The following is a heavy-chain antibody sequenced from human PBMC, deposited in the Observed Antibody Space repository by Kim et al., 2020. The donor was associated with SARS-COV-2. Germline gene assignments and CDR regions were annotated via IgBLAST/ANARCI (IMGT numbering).Heavy chain of an antibody. Sequence: SETLSLTCAVYGGSFSGHYWSWIRQPPGKGLEWIGEINHSGSTNDNPSLKSRVTISVDTSKNQISLKLSSVTAADTAVYYCARGRLYSSSWYSTSWFDPWGQGTLVTVSS. V-gene: IGHV4-34*01. CDR3: ARGRLYSSSWYSTSWFDP. D-gene: IGHD6-13*01. J-gene: IGHJ5*02. CDR1: GGSFSGHY. CDR2: INHSGST.